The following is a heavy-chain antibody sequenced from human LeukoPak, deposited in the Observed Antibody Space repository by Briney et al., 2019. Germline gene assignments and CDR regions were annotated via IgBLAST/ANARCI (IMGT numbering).Heavy chain of an antibody. V-gene: IGHV4-61*02. CDR2: IYTSGST. CDR1: GGSISSGSDY. J-gene: IGHJ3*02. Sequence: SESLSVTCTVSGGSISSGSDYWSWIRQPAGKGLEWIGRIYTSGSTNYNPSLKSRVTISVDTSKTQFSLKLSSVTAADTAVYYCAMRRVEMATIYVFDIWGQGTMVTVSS. CDR3: AMRRVEMATIYVFDI. D-gene: IGHD5-24*01.